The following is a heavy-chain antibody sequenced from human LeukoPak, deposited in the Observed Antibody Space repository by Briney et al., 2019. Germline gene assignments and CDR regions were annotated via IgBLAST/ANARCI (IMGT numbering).Heavy chain of an antibody. D-gene: IGHD6-13*01. CDR1: GGSISSSSYY. J-gene: IGHJ4*02. Sequence: SETLSLTCTVFGGSISSSSYYWGWIRQPPGKGLEWIGSIYYSGSTYYNPSLKSRVTISVDTSKNQFSLKLSSVTAADTAVYYCASGVINIAAATHYFDYWGQGTLVTVSS. CDR2: IYYSGST. CDR3: ASGVINIAAATHYFDY. V-gene: IGHV4-39*07.